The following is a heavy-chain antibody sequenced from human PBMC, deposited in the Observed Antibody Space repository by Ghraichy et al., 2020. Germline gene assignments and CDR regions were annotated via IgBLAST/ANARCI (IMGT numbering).Heavy chain of an antibody. J-gene: IGHJ4*02. CDR1: GFTFSSYG. Sequence: GSLRLSCAASGFTFSSYGMHWVRQAPGKGLEWVAVISYDGSNKYYADSVKGRFTISRDNSKNTLYLQMNSLRAEDTAVYYCAKIMVQGDPFDYWGQGTLVTVSS. D-gene: IGHD3-10*01. CDR2: ISYDGSNK. CDR3: AKIMVQGDPFDY. V-gene: IGHV3-30*18.